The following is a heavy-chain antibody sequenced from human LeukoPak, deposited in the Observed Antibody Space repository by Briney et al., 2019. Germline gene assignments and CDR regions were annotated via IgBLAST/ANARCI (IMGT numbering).Heavy chain of an antibody. CDR3: ARTLWGSSFDYYYYMDV. Sequence: GASVKVSCKASGYTFTSYDINWVRQATGQGLEWMGWMDPNSGNTGYAQKFQGRVTITRNTSISTAYMELSSLGSEDTAVYYCARTLWGSSFDYYYYMDVWGKGTTVTVSS. V-gene: IGHV1-8*03. CDR1: GYTFTSYD. J-gene: IGHJ6*03. CDR2: MDPNSGNT. D-gene: IGHD5-18*01.